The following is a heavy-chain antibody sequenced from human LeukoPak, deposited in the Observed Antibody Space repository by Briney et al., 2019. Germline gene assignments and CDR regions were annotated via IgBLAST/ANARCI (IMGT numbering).Heavy chain of an antibody. D-gene: IGHD6-19*01. Sequence: QSGGSLRLSCAASGFTFSSYAMHWVRQAPGKGLEWVAVISYGGSNKYYADSVKGRFTISRDNSKNTLYLQMNSLRAEDTAVYYCARHRFWAGTFGTKFDYWGQGTLVTVSS. CDR2: ISYGGSNK. J-gene: IGHJ4*02. CDR1: GFTFSSYA. CDR3: ARHRFWAGTFGTKFDY. V-gene: IGHV3-30*04.